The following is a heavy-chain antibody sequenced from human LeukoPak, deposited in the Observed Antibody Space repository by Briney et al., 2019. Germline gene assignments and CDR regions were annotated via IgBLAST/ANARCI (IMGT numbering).Heavy chain of an antibody. D-gene: IGHD1-26*01. Sequence: GGSLRLSCAASGFTFNTYWMSWVRQAPGKGLEWVANIDQGGSTKYYVDSLKGRLTISRDNAKNSLYLQMNSLRAEDTAVYYCVRDKGGRSGAIYYDAFDVWGQGTMVTVSS. J-gene: IGHJ3*01. V-gene: IGHV3-7*01. CDR1: GFTFNTYW. CDR2: IDQGGSTK. CDR3: VRDKGGRSGAIYYDAFDV.